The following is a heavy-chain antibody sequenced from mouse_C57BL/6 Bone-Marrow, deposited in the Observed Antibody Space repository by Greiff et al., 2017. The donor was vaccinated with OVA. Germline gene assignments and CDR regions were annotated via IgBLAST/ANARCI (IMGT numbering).Heavy chain of an antibody. CDR3: ARGNWDEGY. CDR2: INPGSGGT. V-gene: IGHV1-54*01. D-gene: IGHD4-1*02. Sequence: VKLQESGAELVRPGTSVKVSCKASGSAFTNYLIEWVKQRPGQGLAWIGVINPGSGGTNYNGKFKGKATLTADKSSSTAYMQLSSLTSEDSAVYLCARGNWDEGYWGQGTTLTVSA. CDR1: GSAFTNYL. J-gene: IGHJ2*01.